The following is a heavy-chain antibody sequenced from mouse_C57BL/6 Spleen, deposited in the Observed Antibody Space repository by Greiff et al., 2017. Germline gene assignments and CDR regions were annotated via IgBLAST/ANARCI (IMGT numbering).Heavy chain of an antibody. Sequence: QVQLQQPGAELVKPGASVKMSCKASGYTFTSYWITWVKQRPGQGLEWIGDIYPGSGSTNYNEKFKSKATLTVDTSSSTAYMQLSSLTSEDSAGDYCARRGTTVVAHGYFDVWGTGTTGTVSS. D-gene: IGHD1-1*01. CDR2: IYPGSGST. V-gene: IGHV1-55*01. CDR3: ARRGTTVVAHGYFDV. CDR1: GYTFTSYW. J-gene: IGHJ1*03.